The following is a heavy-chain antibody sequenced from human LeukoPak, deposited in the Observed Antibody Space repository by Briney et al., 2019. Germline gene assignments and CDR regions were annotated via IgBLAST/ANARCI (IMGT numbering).Heavy chain of an antibody. CDR2: IYYSGST. J-gene: IGHJ4*02. D-gene: IGHD3-22*01. Sequence: ASETLSLTCTVSGGSISSSNYYWGWIRQPPGKGLEWIGYIYYSGSTNYNPSLKSRVTISVDTPKNQFSLKLSSVTAADTAVYYCARASHPPYDVSGYYFAHWGQGTLVTVSS. CDR3: ARASHPPYDVSGYYFAH. CDR1: GGSISSSNYY. V-gene: IGHV4-61*05.